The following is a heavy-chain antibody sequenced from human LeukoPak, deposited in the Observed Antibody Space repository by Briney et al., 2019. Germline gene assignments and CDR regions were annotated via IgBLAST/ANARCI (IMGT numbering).Heavy chain of an antibody. CDR2: INPNSGGT. J-gene: IGHJ4*02. CDR1: GYTFTGYY. D-gene: IGHD6-19*01. CDR3: AREWGIAVAVKGY. Sequence: ASVKVSCKASGYTFTGYYMHWVRQAPGQGLEWMGWINPNSGGTNYAQKFQGRVTMTRDTSISTAYMELRRLRSDDTAVYYCAREWGIAVAVKGYWGQGTLVTVSS. V-gene: IGHV1-2*02.